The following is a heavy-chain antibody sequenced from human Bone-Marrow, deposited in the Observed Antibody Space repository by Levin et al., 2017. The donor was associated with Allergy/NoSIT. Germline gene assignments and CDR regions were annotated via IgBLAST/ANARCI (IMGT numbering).Heavy chain of an antibody. V-gene: IGHV3-74*01. CDR3: ARVGRYDTNNFYRWWGAFDI. CDR2: INGDASST. J-gene: IGHJ3*02. Sequence: GGSLRLSCAASGFTFNMYWMHWVRQVPGKGLVWVSRINGDASSTSYADSVKGRFSISRDNAKNTVYLQMNSLRAEDTAVYYCARVGRYDTNNFYRWWGAFDIWGQGTKVTVSS. CDR1: GFTFNMYW. D-gene: IGHD3-22*01.